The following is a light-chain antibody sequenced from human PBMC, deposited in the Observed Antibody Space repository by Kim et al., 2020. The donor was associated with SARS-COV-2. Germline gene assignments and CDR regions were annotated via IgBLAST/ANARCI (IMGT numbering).Light chain of an antibody. J-gene: IGLJ3*02. CDR1: NLVEKY. Sequence: VSLSPGKTTSITCPGDNLVEKYASCYQQRPGQSPLLVIYEDNRRPAGIPGRFSGSNSGNTATLTISGTQAMDEADYYCQAWDSSVLFGGGTKLTVL. CDR3: QAWDSSVL. CDR2: EDN. V-gene: IGLV3-1*01.